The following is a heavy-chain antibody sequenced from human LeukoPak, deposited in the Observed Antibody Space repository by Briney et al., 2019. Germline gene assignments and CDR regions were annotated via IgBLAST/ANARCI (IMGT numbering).Heavy chain of an antibody. V-gene: IGHV3-53*01. CDR3: ATTNYGDYPFDY. J-gene: IGHJ4*02. Sequence: GGSLRLSXAASGFTVRTNYMSSVRQAPGKGLEWVSVIYTGGSTDYADSVKGRFTIPRDTSKKTLYLQMNNLRAEDTAVYYCATTNYGDYPFDYWGQGTLVTVSS. D-gene: IGHD4-17*01. CDR1: GFTVRTNY. CDR2: IYTGGST.